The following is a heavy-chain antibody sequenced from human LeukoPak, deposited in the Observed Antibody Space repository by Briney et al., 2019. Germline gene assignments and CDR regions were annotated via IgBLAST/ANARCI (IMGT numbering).Heavy chain of an antibody. CDR3: AKTPQGSRNCYYFDY. CDR2: ITGSGGST. Sequence: GGSLRLSCAASGFTFTSYAMSWVRQAPGKGLEWVSIITGSGGSTYYADSVKGRFTISRDNSKNTLYLQMNSLRADDTAVYYCAKTPQGSRNCYYFDYWGQGTLVTVSS. D-gene: IGHD1-14*01. V-gene: IGHV3-23*01. J-gene: IGHJ4*02. CDR1: GFTFTSYA.